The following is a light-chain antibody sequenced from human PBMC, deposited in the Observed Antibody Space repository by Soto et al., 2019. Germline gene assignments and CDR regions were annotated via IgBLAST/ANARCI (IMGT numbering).Light chain of an antibody. V-gene: IGLV2-14*01. CDR1: SSDVGGYNY. CDR3: SSYTSNTTHVV. Sequence: QSALTQPASVSGSPGQSITISCTGTSSDVGGYNYVSWYQHHPGKAPKLIIYEVTNRPSGISNRFSVSKSGNTASLTISVLQADDEADYYCSSYTSNTTHVVFGGGTKVTVL. CDR2: EVT. J-gene: IGLJ2*01.